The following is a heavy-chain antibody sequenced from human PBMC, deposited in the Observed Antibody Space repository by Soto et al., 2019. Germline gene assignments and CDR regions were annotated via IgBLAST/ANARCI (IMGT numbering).Heavy chain of an antibody. J-gene: IGHJ6*03. Sequence: EVQLVESGGGLVQPGGSLRLSCAASGFTFSNYWMYWVRQAPGKGLVWVSRTNSDGSTSSYADSVKGRFTISRDNAKTTLYLQMNRLRAEDTAVYYCARGDCVGGSCSSLAGSFYYYMDVWGKGTMVTVFS. CDR1: GFTFSNYW. V-gene: IGHV3-74*01. CDR2: TNSDGSTS. CDR3: ARGDCVGGSCSSLAGSFYYYMDV. D-gene: IGHD2-15*01.